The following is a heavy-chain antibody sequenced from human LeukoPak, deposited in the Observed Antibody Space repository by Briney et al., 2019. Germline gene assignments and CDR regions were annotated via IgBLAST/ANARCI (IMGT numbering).Heavy chain of an antibody. CDR3: AAGTNTRVAHDAFDI. CDR2: IIPIFGIA. D-gene: IGHD2-15*01. CDR1: GGTFSSYA. J-gene: IGHJ3*02. V-gene: IGHV1-69*04. Sequence: ASVKVSCKASGGTFSSYAISWVRQAPGQGLEWMGRIIPIFGIANYAQKFQGRVTITADKSTSTAYMELSSPRSEDTAVYYCAAGTNTRVAHDAFDIWGQGTMVTVSS.